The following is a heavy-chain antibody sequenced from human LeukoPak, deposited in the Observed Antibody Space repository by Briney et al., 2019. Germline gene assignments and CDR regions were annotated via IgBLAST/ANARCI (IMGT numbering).Heavy chain of an antibody. D-gene: IGHD5-12*01. CDR3: ARFKVDVVNFHYYMDV. CDR1: GGSISSYY. V-gene: IGHV4-59*01. J-gene: IGHJ6*03. Sequence: PSETLSLTCTVSGGSISSYYWSWIRQPPGKGLEWIGYIYYSGSTDYNPSLKSRVTISVDTSKNQFSLKLSSVTAADTAVYYCARFKVDVVNFHYYMDVWGKGTTIAVSS. CDR2: IYYSGST.